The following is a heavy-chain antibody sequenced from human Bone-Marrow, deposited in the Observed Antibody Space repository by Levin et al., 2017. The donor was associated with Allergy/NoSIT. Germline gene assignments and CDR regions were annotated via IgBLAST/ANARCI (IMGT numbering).Heavy chain of an antibody. V-gene: IGHV1-18*04. CDR1: GYTFSSSG. J-gene: IGHJ4*02. CDR2: ISGKNTNT. CDR3: ASKGNSSGYLAY. D-gene: IGHD3-22*01. Sequence: ASVKVSCKASGYTFSSSGFTWVRQAPGQGLEWMAWISGKNTNTHYAQKFQGRVTVTKDTSTNTAYMELRSLRPDDTATYYFASKGNSSGYLAYWGQGTLVTVSS.